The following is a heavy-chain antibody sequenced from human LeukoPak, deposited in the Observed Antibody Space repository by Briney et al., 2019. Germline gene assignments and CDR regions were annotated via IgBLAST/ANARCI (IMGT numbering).Heavy chain of an antibody. D-gene: IGHD4-11*01. CDR3: ARDRGYSNFDY. J-gene: IGHJ4*02. Sequence: GGSLRLSCAASGFVFSNYWMSWVRQAPGKGREGVAHMNEDGSEKNYVDSVKGRFTISRDNAQDSLYLQMNSLRAEDTAVYYCARDRGYSNFDYWGQGTLLTVSS. CDR1: GFVFSNYW. V-gene: IGHV3-7*01. CDR2: MNEDGSEK.